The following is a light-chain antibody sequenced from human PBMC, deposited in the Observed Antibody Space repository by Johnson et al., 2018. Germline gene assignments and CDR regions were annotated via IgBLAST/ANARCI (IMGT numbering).Light chain of an antibody. CDR3: GTWDSSLSDGNV. CDR1: SSNIGNNY. J-gene: IGLJ1*01. V-gene: IGLV1-51*02. CDR2: ENN. Sequence: QSVLTQPPSVSAAPGQKVTISCSGSSSNIGNNYVSWYQQLPGTAPKLLIYENNKRPSGIPDRFSGSQSGTSATLGITGLQTGDEADYYCGTWDSSLSDGNVFGTGTKVTVL.